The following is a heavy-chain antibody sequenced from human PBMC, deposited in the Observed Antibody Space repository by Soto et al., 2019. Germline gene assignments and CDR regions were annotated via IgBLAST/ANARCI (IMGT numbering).Heavy chain of an antibody. CDR3: GRVLMVANWFDP. CDR2: IIPISGTA. CDR1: GGTFSSYA. D-gene: IGHD2-8*01. J-gene: IGHJ5*02. Sequence: QVQLVQSGAEVKKPGSSVKVSCKASGGTFSSYAISWVRQAPGQGLEWMGGIIPISGTANYAQKFQGRVTITADESTSTAYMEMSSLRSEDTAVYYCGRVLMVANWFDPWGQGTLVTVSS. V-gene: IGHV1-69*01.